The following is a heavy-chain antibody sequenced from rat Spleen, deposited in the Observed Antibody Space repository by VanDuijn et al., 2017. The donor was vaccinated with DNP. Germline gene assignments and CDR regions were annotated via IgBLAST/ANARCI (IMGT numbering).Heavy chain of an antibody. CDR2: ISYEGSSI. J-gene: IGHJ2*01. V-gene: IGHV5-22*01. CDR3: ARDGGGPFDY. D-gene: IGHD1-11*01. CDR1: GFVFSDYN. Sequence: EVQLVESGGGLEQPGRSVKLSCAASGFVFSDYNMAWVRQAPTKGLEWVASISYEGSSIHYGNSVKGRFTISRDTAKSTLYLQMNSLRSEDTATYYCARDGGGPFDYWGQGVMVTVSS.